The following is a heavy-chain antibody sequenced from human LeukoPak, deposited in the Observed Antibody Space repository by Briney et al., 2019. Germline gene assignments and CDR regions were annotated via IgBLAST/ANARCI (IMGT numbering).Heavy chain of an antibody. Sequence: SETLSLTCTVSGGSISSSSYYWAWIRQPPGKGLEWIGSIHYSGSTYYNPSLQSRVTISIDTSKNQFSLKLRFVTAADTAVYYCARDLSYSSGYNSGYSFWGQGTLVTVSS. CDR3: ARDLSYSSGYNSGYSF. CDR2: IHYSGST. D-gene: IGHD3-22*01. V-gene: IGHV4-39*07. CDR1: GGSISSSSYY. J-gene: IGHJ4*02.